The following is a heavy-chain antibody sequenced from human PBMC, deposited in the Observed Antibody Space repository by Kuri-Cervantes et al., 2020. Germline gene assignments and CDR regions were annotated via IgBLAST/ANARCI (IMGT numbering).Heavy chain of an antibody. CDR1: GFTVSSNY. CDR2: IYSGGST. V-gene: IGHV3-53*01. Sequence: GGSLRPSFAASGFTVSSNYMSWVRQAPGKGLEWVSVIYSGGSTYYADSVKGRFTISRDNAKNSLYLQMNSLRAEDTAVYYCARDLPIAVAAHWFDPWGQGTLVTVSS. D-gene: IGHD6-19*01. J-gene: IGHJ5*02. CDR3: ARDLPIAVAAHWFDP.